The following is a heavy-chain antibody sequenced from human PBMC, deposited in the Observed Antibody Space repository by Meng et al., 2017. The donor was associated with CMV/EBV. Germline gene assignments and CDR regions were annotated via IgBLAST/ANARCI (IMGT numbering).Heavy chain of an antibody. J-gene: IGHJ6*02. Sequence: GGSLRLSCAASGFTFSSYSMNWVRQAPGKGLEWVSYISSSSSTIYYADSVKGRFTISRDNSKNTLYLQMNSLRAEDTAVYYCAKTTAVDTRSYYYYGMDVWGQGTTVTVSS. V-gene: IGHV3-48*01. CDR3: AKTTAVDTRSYYYYGMDV. D-gene: IGHD6-13*01. CDR1: GFTFSSYS. CDR2: ISSSSSTI.